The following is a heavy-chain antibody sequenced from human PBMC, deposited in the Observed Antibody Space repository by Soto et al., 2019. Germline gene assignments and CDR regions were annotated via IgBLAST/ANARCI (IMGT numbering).Heavy chain of an antibody. CDR2: IWYDGTQK. D-gene: IGHD1-7*01. Sequence: PGGSLRLSCEASGFTFNTYSMHWVRQPPGKGLEWLAAIWYDGTQKYYADSVKGRFIISRDNSKKTLYLEMNSLRSEDTAVYYCARGGNWNYVPYPTPYGMDVWGQGTTVTVSS. CDR3: ARGGNWNYVPYPTPYGMDV. J-gene: IGHJ6*02. V-gene: IGHV3-33*01. CDR1: GFTFNTYS.